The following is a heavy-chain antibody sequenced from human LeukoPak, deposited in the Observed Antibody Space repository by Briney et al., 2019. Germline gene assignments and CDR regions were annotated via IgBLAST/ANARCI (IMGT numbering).Heavy chain of an antibody. CDR3: AKRGGTESFYYYYYMDV. J-gene: IGHJ6*03. V-gene: IGHV3-23*01. CDR1: GFTFSSYD. D-gene: IGHD2-15*01. Sequence: GGSLRLSCAASGFTFSSYDMTWVRQTPGKGLEWVALISRSGGTTYYADSVKGRFTISRDNSKNTLYLQMNSLRAEDTAEYYCAKRGGTESFYYYYYMDVWGKGATVTVSS. CDR2: ISRSGGTT.